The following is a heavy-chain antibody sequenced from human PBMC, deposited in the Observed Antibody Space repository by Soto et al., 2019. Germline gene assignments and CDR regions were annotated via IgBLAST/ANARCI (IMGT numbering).Heavy chain of an antibody. CDR2: INHSGST. V-gene: IGHV4-34*01. D-gene: IGHD3-3*01. Sequence: SETLSLTCAVYGGPFSGYFWSWIRQPPGKGLEWIGEINHSGSTNYNPSLKSRVTISVDTSKNQFSLRLSSVTAADTAVYYCARGPPREYDFWRNFQLWGQGTLVTVSS. CDR3: ARGPPREYDFWRNFQL. J-gene: IGHJ1*01. CDR1: GGPFSGYF.